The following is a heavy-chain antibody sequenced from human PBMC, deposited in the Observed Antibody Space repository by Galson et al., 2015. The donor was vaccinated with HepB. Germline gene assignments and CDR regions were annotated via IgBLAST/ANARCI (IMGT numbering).Heavy chain of an antibody. CDR3: ARGIEDYFDY. Sequence: SLRLSCAASGFTFSSYAMHWVRQAPGKGLEWVAVISYDGSNKYYADSVKGRFTISRDNSKNTLYLQMNSLRAEDTAVYYCARGIEDYFDYWGQGTLVTVSS. J-gene: IGHJ4*02. CDR2: ISYDGSNK. V-gene: IGHV3-30-3*01. D-gene: IGHD1-26*01. CDR1: GFTFSSYA.